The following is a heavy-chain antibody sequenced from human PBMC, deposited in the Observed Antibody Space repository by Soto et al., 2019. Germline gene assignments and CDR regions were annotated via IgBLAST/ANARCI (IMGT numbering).Heavy chain of an antibody. J-gene: IGHJ4*02. D-gene: IGHD3-10*01. V-gene: IGHV3-15*01. CDR1: GFTFSNAW. Sequence: EVQLVESGGGLVKPGGSLRLSCAASGFTFSNAWMSWVRQAPGKGLEWGGRIKSKTDGETTDYAAPVKGRFTISRDDSKNTVYLQMNSLKTEDTAVYYCSTGSSGYWGQGTLVTVSS. CDR2: IKSKTDGETT. CDR3: STGSSGY.